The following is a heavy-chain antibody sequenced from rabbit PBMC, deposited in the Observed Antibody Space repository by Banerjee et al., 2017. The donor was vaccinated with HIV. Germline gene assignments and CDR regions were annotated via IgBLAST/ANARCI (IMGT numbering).Heavy chain of an antibody. D-gene: IGHD4-1*01. J-gene: IGHJ4*01. CDR3: ARVDSSGWGDFNL. CDR2: MDAGSSGST. CDR1: GIDFSSYW. Sequence: QEQLVESGGGLVTLGGSLKLSCKASGIDFSSYWICWVRQAPGKGLEWIACMDAGSSGSTNYASWAKGRFTISKTSSTTVTLQMTSLTAADTATYFCARVDSSGWGDFNLWGPGTLVTVS. V-gene: IGHV1S45*01.